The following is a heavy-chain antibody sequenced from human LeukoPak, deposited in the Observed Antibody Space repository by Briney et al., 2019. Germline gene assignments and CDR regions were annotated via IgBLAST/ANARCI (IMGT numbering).Heavy chain of an antibody. D-gene: IGHD1-26*01. V-gene: IGHV1-46*01. CDR3: ARARPPIVGATKVGNWFDP. Sequence: ASVKVSCKASGYTFTSYYMHWVRQAPGQGLEWMGIINPSGGSTSYAQKFQGRVTMTRDTSTSTVYMELSSLRSEDTAVYYCARARPPIVGATKVGNWFDPWGRGTLVTVSS. CDR2: INPSGGST. J-gene: IGHJ5*02. CDR1: GYTFTSYY.